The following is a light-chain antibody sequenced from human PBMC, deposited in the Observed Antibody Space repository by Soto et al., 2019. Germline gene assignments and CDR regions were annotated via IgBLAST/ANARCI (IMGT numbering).Light chain of an antibody. V-gene: IGLV1-47*02. Sequence: QSVLTQPPSASGTPGQKVTISCSGSNSNIGSNSVYWYQQLPGTAPKLLIYGHNQRPSGVPDRFSGSKSGSSASLAISGLRSEDEADYYCVAWDDSLSGPVFGGGTKVTVL. CDR1: NSNIGSNS. CDR2: GHN. J-gene: IGLJ2*01. CDR3: VAWDDSLSGPV.